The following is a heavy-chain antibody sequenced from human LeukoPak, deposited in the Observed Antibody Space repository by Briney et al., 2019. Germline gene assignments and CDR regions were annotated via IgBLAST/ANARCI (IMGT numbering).Heavy chain of an antibody. CDR3: ARVGTPFPYCSGGSCYGGFDY. Sequence: ASVKVSCKASGYTFTIYYMHWVRQAPGQGLEWMGIINPSGGSTSYAQKFQGRVTMTRDTSTSTVYMELSSLRSEDTAVYYCARVGTPFPYCSGGSCYGGFDYWGQGTLVTVSS. V-gene: IGHV1-46*01. D-gene: IGHD2-15*01. CDR2: INPSGGST. J-gene: IGHJ4*02. CDR1: GYTFTIYY.